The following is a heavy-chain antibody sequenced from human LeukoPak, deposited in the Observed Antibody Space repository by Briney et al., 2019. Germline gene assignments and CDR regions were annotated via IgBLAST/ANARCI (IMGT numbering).Heavy chain of an antibody. V-gene: IGHV4-59*01. Sequence: PSETLSLTCTVSGGSISSYYWSWIRQPPGKGLEWIGYIYYSGSTNYNPSLKSRVTISVDMSKNQFSLKLSSVTAADTAVYYCARVRREGWLGYYFDTGGQGTLVTVS. CDR3: ARVRREGWLGYYFDT. J-gene: IGHJ4*02. CDR1: GGSISSYY. D-gene: IGHD6-19*01. CDR2: IYYSGST.